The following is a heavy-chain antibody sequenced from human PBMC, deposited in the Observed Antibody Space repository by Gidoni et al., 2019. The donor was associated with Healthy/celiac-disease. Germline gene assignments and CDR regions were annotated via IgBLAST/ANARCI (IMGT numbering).Heavy chain of an antibody. J-gene: IGHJ3*02. D-gene: IGHD5-18*01. CDR2: IKSKTDGGTT. V-gene: IGHV3-15*01. CDR3: TFGDTAMGAGAFDI. Sequence: EVQLVESGGGLVKPGGSLRLSCAASGFTFSNAWMSWVRQAPGKGLEWVGRIKSKTDGGTTDYAAPVKGRFTISRDDSKNTLYLQMNSLKTEDTAVYYCTFGDTAMGAGAFDIWGQGTMVTVSS. CDR1: GFTFSNAW.